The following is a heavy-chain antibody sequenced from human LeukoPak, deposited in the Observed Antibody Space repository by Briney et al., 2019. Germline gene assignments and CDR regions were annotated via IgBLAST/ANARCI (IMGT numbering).Heavy chain of an antibody. CDR2: FIPTFGTT. J-gene: IGHJ4*02. CDR1: GATLTSYV. V-gene: IGHV1-69*05. CDR3: AREGPAARALFDY. Sequence: SVKVSCKASGATLTSYVLSWVRQAPGQGPEWLGGFIPTFGTTNYAQRFQDRVTITTDKFTNTAYLELSSLRSEDTAVYYCAREGPAARALFDYWGQGTLVTVSS. D-gene: IGHD6-6*01.